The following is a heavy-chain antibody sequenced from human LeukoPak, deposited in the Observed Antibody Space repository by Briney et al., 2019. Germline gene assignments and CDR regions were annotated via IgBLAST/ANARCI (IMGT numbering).Heavy chain of an antibody. CDR3: ARARITMVRGTNKGWFDP. V-gene: IGHV1-8*03. J-gene: IGHJ5*02. CDR2: MNPNSGNT. D-gene: IGHD3-10*01. CDR1: GYTFTSYD. Sequence: ASVKVSCKASGYTFTSYDINWVRQATGQGLEWMGWMNPNSGNTGYAQKFQGRVTITRNTYISTAYMELSSLRSEDTAVYYCARARITMVRGTNKGWFDPWGQGTLVTVSS.